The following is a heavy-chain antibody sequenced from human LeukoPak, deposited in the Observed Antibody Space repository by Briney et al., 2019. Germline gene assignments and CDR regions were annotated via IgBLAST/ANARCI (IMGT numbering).Heavy chain of an antibody. V-gene: IGHV3-9*01. D-gene: IGHD3-10*01. J-gene: IGHJ4*02. CDR1: GFTFDDYA. Sequence: PGGSLRLSCAASGFTFDDYAMHWVRQAPGKGLEWVSGISWNSGSIGYADSVKGRFTISRDNAKNSLYLQMNSLRAEDTALYYCAKGFGELLSDFFDYWGQGTLVTVSS. CDR2: ISWNSGSI. CDR3: AKGFGELLSDFFDY.